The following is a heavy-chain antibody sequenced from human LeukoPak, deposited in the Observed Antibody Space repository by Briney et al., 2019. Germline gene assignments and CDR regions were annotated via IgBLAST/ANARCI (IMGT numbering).Heavy chain of an antibody. CDR3: ARLGIAAALFDY. Sequence: SDTLSLTCTVSGGSISSYYWNWIRQPPGKGLEWIGYISYSGSTNYNPSLKSRVTISVDTSKNQFSLKLSSVTAADTAVYYCARLGIAAALFDYWGQGTLVTVSS. J-gene: IGHJ4*02. D-gene: IGHD6-13*01. V-gene: IGHV4-59*08. CDR2: ISYSGST. CDR1: GGSISSYY.